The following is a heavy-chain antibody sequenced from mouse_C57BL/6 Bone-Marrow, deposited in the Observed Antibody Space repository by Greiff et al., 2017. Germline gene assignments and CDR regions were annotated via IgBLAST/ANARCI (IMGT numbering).Heavy chain of an antibody. J-gene: IGHJ4*01. CDR2: ISNGGGST. V-gene: IGHV5-12*01. CDR3: ARRGVYGNYLYAMDY. Sequence: EVQRVESGGGLVQPGGSLKLSCAASGFTFSDYYMYWVRQTPEKRLEWVAYISNGGGSTYYPDTVKGRFTISRDNAKNTLYLQMSRLKSEDTAMYYCARRGVYGNYLYAMDYWGQGTSVTVSS. CDR1: GFTFSDYY. D-gene: IGHD2-1*01.